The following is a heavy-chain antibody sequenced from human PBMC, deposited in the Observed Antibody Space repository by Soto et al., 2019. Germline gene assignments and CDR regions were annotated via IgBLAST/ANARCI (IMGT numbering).Heavy chain of an antibody. CDR3: ARWWSCSRQGFVP. CDR2: IYYSGST. Sequence: QVQLQESGPGLVKPSQTLSLTCTVSGGSISSGDYYWSWIRQHPGKGLEWIGYIYYSGSTYYNPPLKSRVTISVDTSKNQFSLKLSSVTAADTAVYYCARWWSCSRQGFVPWGQGTLVTVSS. CDR1: GGSISSGDYY. J-gene: IGHJ5*02. V-gene: IGHV4-31*03. D-gene: IGHD3-16*01.